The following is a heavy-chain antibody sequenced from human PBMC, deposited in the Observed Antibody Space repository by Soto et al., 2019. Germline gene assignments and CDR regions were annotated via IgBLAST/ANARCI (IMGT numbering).Heavy chain of an antibody. CDR2: IKSKTDGGTT. V-gene: IGHV3-15*07. J-gene: IGHJ5*02. CDR3: TTEAWLYYYDSRRFDP. CDR1: GFTFSNAW. Sequence: GGSLRLSCAASGFTFSNAWMNWVRQAPGKGLEWVGRIKSKTDGGTTDYAAPVKGRFTISRDDSKNTLYLQMNSLKTEDTAVYYCTTEAWLYYYDSRRFDPWGQGTLVTVSS. D-gene: IGHD3-22*01.